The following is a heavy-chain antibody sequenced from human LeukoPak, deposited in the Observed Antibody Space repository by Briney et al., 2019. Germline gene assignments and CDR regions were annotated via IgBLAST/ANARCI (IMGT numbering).Heavy chain of an antibody. CDR3: ARDLGNYGDYGGGY. Sequence: WGVLRLSCAASGFTFSSYAMHWVRQAPGKGLEWVAVISYDGSNKYYADSVKGRLTISRDNSKNTLYLQMNSLRAEDTAVYYCARDLGNYGDYGGGYWGQGTLVTVSS. D-gene: IGHD4-17*01. CDR2: ISYDGSNK. V-gene: IGHV3-30*04. CDR1: GFTFSSYA. J-gene: IGHJ4*02.